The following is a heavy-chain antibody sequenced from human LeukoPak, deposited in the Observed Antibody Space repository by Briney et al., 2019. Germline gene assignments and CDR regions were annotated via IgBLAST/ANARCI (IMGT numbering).Heavy chain of an antibody. CDR1: GGSISSGGYS. CDR2: MYHSGST. Sequence: TLSLTCAVSGGSISSGGYSWSWIRQPPGKGLEWIGYMYHSGSTFYNPSLRSRVTISGDRSKNQFSLKLSSVTAADTAVYYCARGDYDSSGYYLRHFDYWGQGTLVTVSS. D-gene: IGHD3-22*01. V-gene: IGHV4-30-2*01. J-gene: IGHJ4*02. CDR3: ARGDYDSSGYYLRHFDY.